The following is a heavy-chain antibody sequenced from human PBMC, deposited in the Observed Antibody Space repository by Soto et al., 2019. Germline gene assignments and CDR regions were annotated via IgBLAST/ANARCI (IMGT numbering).Heavy chain of an antibody. D-gene: IGHD1-26*01. J-gene: IGHJ6*02. CDR2: IIPIFCTA. V-gene: IGHV1-69*01. CDR3: ARVLERIVGATLYYYYGMDV. CDR1: GGTFSSYA. Sequence: QVQLVQSGAEVKKPGSSVKVSCKASGGTFSSYAISWVRQAPGQGLEWMGGIIPIFCTANYAQKFQGRVTITADESTCTAYMGLSSLRSEDTAVYYCARVLERIVGATLYYYYGMDVWGQGTTVTVSS.